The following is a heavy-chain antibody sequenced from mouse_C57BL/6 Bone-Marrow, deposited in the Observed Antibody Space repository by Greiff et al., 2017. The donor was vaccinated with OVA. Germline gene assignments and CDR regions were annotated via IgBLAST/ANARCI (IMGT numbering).Heavy chain of an antibody. CDR3: TGGYSGCYAMCY. V-gene: IGHV1-15*01. D-gene: IGHD2-12*01. J-gene: IGHJ4*01. CDR1: GYTFTGYE. Sequence: VQLQQSGAELVRPGASVTLSCKASGYTFTGYEMHWVKQTPVHGLEWIGAIDPETGGTAYNQKFKGKAILTADKSSSTAYMELRSLTSEDSAVYYCTGGYSGCYAMCYWGQGPSVTVS. CDR2: IDPETGGT.